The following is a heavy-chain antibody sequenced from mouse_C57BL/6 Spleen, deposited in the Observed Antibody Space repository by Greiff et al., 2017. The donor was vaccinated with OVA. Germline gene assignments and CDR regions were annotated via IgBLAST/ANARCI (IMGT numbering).Heavy chain of an antibody. CDR1: GFNIKDDY. J-gene: IGHJ3*01. V-gene: IGHV14-4*01. CDR3: TIYYGNYLWFAY. D-gene: IGHD2-1*01. Sequence: EVMLVESGAELVRPGASVKLSCTASGFNIKDDYMHWVKQRPEQGLEWIGWIDPENGDTEYASKFQGKATITADTSSNTAYLQLSSLTSEDTAVYYCTIYYGNYLWFAYWGQGTLVTVSA. CDR2: IDPENGDT.